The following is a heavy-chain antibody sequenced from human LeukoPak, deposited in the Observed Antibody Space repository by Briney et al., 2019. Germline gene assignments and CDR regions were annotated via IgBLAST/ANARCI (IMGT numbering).Heavy chain of an antibody. Sequence: SETLPLTCTVSGGSISSTSYYWGWIRQPPGKGLEWIGSIYYSGSTYFNPPLKSRVTISVDTSKNQFSLKVSSVTAADTAMYYCASLFYSNYGDYWGQGTLVTVSS. CDR2: IYYSGST. CDR1: GGSISSTSYY. V-gene: IGHV4-39*01. CDR3: ASLFYSNYGDY. J-gene: IGHJ4*02. D-gene: IGHD4-11*01.